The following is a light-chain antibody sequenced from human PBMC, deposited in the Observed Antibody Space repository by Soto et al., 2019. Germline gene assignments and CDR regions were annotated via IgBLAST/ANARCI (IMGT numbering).Light chain of an antibody. CDR1: QSVGSS. V-gene: IGKV3-15*01. CDR3: QQYHKWPLT. J-gene: IGKJ4*01. CDR2: GAS. Sequence: EVVMTQSPATLSVSPGDRAAVSCRASQSVGSSLAWYQQKPGQAPRLLMYGASTRATGVPARFSGSESGTEFTLTISSLQSEDSAVYYCQQYHKWPLTFGGGTKVEIK.